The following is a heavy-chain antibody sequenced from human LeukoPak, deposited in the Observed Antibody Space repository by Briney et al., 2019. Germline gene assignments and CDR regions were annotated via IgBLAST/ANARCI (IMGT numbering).Heavy chain of an antibody. CDR3: ARDGLDSSGY. V-gene: IGHV3-48*03. Sequence: PGGSLRLSCAASGFSLRSSEMNWVRQAPGKGPEWVAHINSADNVEYYTDSVRGRFTMSRDNAKDLLYLQMNSLRAEDTAVYYCARDGLDSSGYWGQGTLVTVSS. D-gene: IGHD3-22*01. CDR2: INSADNVE. CDR1: GFSLRSSE. J-gene: IGHJ4*02.